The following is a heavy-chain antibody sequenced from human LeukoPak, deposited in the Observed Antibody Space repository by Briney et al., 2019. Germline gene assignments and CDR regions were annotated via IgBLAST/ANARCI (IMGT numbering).Heavy chain of an antibody. J-gene: IGHJ1*01. CDR1: GGTFSSYT. V-gene: IGHV1-69*02. CDR2: IIPILGIA. CDR3: ARHSSRGNYDFWSGYPEYFQH. Sequence: GASVKVSCKASGGTFSSYTISWARQAPGQGLERMGRIIPILGIANYAQKFQGRVTITADKSTSTAYMELSSLRSEDTAVYYCARHSSRGNYDFWSGYPEYFQHWGQGTLVTVSS. D-gene: IGHD3-3*01.